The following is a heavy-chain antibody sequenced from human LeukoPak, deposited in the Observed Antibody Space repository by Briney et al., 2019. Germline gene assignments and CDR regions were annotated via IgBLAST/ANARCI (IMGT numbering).Heavy chain of an antibody. CDR1: GFTFSSYS. J-gene: IGHJ6*03. V-gene: IGHV3-21*01. Sequence: GGSLRLSCAASGFTFSSYSMNWVRQAPGKGLEWVSSISSSSSYIYYADSVKGRFTISRDNAKNSLYLQMNSLRAEDTAVYYCASPGPLLRYFDWTSYMDVWGKGTTVTVSS. CDR3: ASPGPLLRYFDWTSYMDV. CDR2: ISSSSSYI. D-gene: IGHD3-9*01.